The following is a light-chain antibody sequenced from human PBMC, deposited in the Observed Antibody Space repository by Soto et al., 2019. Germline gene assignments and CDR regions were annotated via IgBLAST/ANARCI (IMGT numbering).Light chain of an antibody. CDR1: SSNIGSNT. V-gene: IGLV1-44*01. CDR3: AVWDDSLNGGV. CDR2: GNN. Sequence: QSVLTQPPSASGTPGQRVTISCSGGSSNIGSNTINWYQQLPGTAPKLLIYGNNERPSGVPDRFSGSKSGTSASLAISGLQSEDEADYSCAVWDDSLNGGVFGGGTKLTVL. J-gene: IGLJ3*02.